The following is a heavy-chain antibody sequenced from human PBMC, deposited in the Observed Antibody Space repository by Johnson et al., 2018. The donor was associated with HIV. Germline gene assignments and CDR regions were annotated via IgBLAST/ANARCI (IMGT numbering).Heavy chain of an antibody. CDR3: ARDGESQQLPLGDALDV. CDR2: LYSGGNT. Sequence: VQLVESGGGLVQPGGSLRLSCAASGFTFSNHWMHWVRQAPGKGLVWVSVLYSGGNTYYADSVRGRFTISRDTSKNTLYLQMSSLKVEDTALYYCARDGESQQLPLGDALDVWGRGTMVIVSS. V-gene: IGHV3-66*01. J-gene: IGHJ3*01. CDR1: GFTFSNHW. D-gene: IGHD6-13*01.